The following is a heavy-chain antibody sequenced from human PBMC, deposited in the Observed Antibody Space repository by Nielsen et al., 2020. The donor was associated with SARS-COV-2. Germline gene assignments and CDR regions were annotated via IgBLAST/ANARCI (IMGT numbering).Heavy chain of an antibody. J-gene: IGHJ6*02. CDR1: GFTFDDYA. Sequence: SLKISCAASGFTFDDYAMHWVRQAPGKGLEWVSGISWNSGSIDYADSVKGRFTISRDNAKNSLYLQMNSLRAEDTALYYCANLVTSPNYGMDVWGQGTTVTVSS. D-gene: IGHD3-9*01. V-gene: IGHV3-9*01. CDR3: ANLVTSPNYGMDV. CDR2: ISWNSGSI.